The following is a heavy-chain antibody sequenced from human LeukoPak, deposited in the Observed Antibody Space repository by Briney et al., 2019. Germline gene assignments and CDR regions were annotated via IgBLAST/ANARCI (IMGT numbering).Heavy chain of an antibody. CDR1: GYTLTELS. CDR2: FDPEDGET. J-gene: IGHJ4*02. D-gene: IGHD3-10*01. V-gene: IGHV1-24*01. CDR3: ASVPGGYIFYFNY. Sequence: ASVKVSCKVSGYTLTELSMHWVRQAPGKGLEWMGGFDPEDGETIYAQRFQGRVTMTEDTSTDTAYMELTGLRSEDTAVYYCASVPGGYIFYFNYWGQGTLVAVSS.